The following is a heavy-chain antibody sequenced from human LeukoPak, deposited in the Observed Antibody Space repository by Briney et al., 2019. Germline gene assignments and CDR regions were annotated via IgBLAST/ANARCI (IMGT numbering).Heavy chain of an antibody. CDR2: IKQDGSEK. Sequence: GGSLRLSCAASGFTFSSYWMSWVRQAPGKGLEWVANIKQDGSEKYYVDSVKGRFTISRDNAKNSLYLQMNSLRAEDTAVYYCAKVRVPIVVVPGSPGVLYMDVWGKGTTVTVSS. V-gene: IGHV3-7*01. CDR1: GFTFSSYW. J-gene: IGHJ6*03. CDR3: AKVRVPIVVVPGSPGVLYMDV. D-gene: IGHD2-2*01.